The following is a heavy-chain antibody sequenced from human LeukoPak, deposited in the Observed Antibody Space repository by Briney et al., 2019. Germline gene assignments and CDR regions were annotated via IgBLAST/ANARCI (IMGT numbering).Heavy chain of an antibody. J-gene: IGHJ5*02. CDR3: AREAEGTMVRGAGIWFDP. V-gene: IGHV1-2*02. D-gene: IGHD3-10*01. CDR2: INPNSGGT. Sequence: ASVKVSCKASGYTFTGYYMHWVRQAPGQGLEWMGWINPNSGGTNYAQKFQGRVTMTRDTSISTAYMELSRPRSDDTAVYYCAREAEGTMVRGAGIWFDPWGQGTLVTVSS. CDR1: GYTFTGYY.